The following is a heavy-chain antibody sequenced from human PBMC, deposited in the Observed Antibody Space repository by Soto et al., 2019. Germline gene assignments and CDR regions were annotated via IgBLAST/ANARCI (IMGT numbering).Heavy chain of an antibody. J-gene: IGHJ4*02. CDR1: GGTFTSYA. CDR2: IIHIFGTP. V-gene: IGHV1-69*06. D-gene: IGHD1-1*01. Sequence: SVKVSCKASGGTFTSYAISWVRQAPGQGLEWMGGIIHIFGTPNYAQKFQARVTITADKSTSTAYMELSSLRSEDTAVYYCARDVTGTTKYFDYWGQGTLVTVSS. CDR3: ARDVTGTTKYFDY.